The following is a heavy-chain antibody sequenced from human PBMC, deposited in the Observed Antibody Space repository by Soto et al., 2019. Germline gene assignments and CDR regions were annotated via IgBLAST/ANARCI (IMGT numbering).Heavy chain of an antibody. CDR3: ARALRGYSYGYYFDY. CDR1: GGTFSSYA. V-gene: IGHV1-69*13. Sequence: GASVKVSCKASGGTFSSYAISWVRQAPGHGLEWMGGIIPIFGTANYAQKFQGRVTITADESTSTAYMELSSLRSEDTAVYYCARALRGYSYGYYFDYWGQGALVTVSS. J-gene: IGHJ4*02. CDR2: IIPIFGTA. D-gene: IGHD5-18*01.